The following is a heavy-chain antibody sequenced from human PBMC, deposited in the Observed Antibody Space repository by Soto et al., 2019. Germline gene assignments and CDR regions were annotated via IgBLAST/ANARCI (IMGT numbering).Heavy chain of an antibody. D-gene: IGHD3-10*01. CDR2: ISSSGGST. J-gene: IGHJ6*02. CDR3: MRPAPRGRHYFYFGMDV. V-gene: IGHV3-23*01. Sequence: EVQLLESGGGLVQPGGSLRLSCAASGFTFSSYAMSWVRQDPGKGLEWVSGISSSGGSTYYADSVKGRFTISRDNSKNTLWLRMNRPRVEDTAVYYCMRPAPRGRHYFYFGMDVWGQGTTVTVSS. CDR1: GFTFSSYA.